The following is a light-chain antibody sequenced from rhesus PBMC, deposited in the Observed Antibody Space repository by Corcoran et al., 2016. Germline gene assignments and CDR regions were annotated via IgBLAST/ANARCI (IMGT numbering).Light chain of an antibody. J-gene: IGLJ1*01. CDR3: SAWDSSLSGYI. V-gene: IGLV1-72*02. CDR1: SSNIGSNY. Sequence: QSVLTQPPSASGAPGQSVTISCSGSSSNIGSNYVYWYQQLSGKAPKLLIYNNNQRPSGVPARFSGSKSGTSASLAISGLQSEDEADYYCSAWDSSLSGYIFGAGTRLTVL. CDR2: NNN.